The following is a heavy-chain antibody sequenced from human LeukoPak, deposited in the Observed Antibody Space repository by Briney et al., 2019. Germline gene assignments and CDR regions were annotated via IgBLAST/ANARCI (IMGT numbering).Heavy chain of an antibody. CDR2: ISSSSSYI. CDR3: ARGMDADYDFWSGYPYYFGY. CDR1: GFTFSSYS. D-gene: IGHD3-3*01. J-gene: IGHJ4*02. V-gene: IGHV3-21*01. Sequence: KTGGSLRLSCAASGFTFSSYSMNWVRQAPGKGLEWVSSISSSSSYIYYADSVKGRFTISGDNAKNSLYLQMNSLRAEDTAVYYCARGMDADYDFWSGYPYYFGYWGQGTLVTVSS.